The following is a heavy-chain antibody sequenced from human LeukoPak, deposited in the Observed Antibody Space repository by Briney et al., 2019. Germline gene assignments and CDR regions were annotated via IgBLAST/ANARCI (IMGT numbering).Heavy chain of an antibody. J-gene: IGHJ4*02. D-gene: IGHD6-19*01. CDR2: ISSSSSTI. CDR1: GFTFSSYS. CDR3: ARDRIAVAVYYFDY. Sequence: GGSLRLSCAASGFTFSSYSMNWVRQAPGKGLEWVSYISSSSSTIYYADSVKGRFTISRDNAKNSLYLQMNSLRAEDTAVYYCARDRIAVAVYYFDYWGQGTLVTVSS. V-gene: IGHV3-48*04.